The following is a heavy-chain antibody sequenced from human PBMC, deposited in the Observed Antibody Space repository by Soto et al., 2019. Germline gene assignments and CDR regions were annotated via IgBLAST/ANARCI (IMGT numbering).Heavy chain of an antibody. CDR3: ARDPIFYYASSGYGGSYFDY. D-gene: IGHD3-22*01. CDR2: VYNSGGT. CDR1: GGSLSSNY. Sequence: XTLCLPCTVSGGSLSSNYWTWIRQPPGKGLEWIGYVYNSGGTNYNPSLKSRVTISEDTSKSQFSLKVTSLTAADKAVYYCARDPIFYYASSGYGGSYFDYWGQGSRVTVSS. V-gene: IGHV4-4*08. J-gene: IGHJ4*02.